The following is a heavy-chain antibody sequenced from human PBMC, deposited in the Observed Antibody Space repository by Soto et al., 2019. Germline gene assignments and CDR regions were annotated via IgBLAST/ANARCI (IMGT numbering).Heavy chain of an antibody. V-gene: IGHV1-69*01. J-gene: IGHJ4*02. D-gene: IGHD3-22*01. CDR1: GGIFSNYP. Sequence: QVLLVQSGAEAKKPGSSMRVSCKASGGIFSNYPVTWVRQAPGQGLEWMGGIIPLFGTSNYAQKFQGRITITADASTATAYMELLSLRSEDTAVYYCARGIRRPSYYDTSSYYIDFDYWGQRTLVTVSS. CDR3: ARGIRRPSYYDTSSYYIDFDY. CDR2: IIPLFGTS.